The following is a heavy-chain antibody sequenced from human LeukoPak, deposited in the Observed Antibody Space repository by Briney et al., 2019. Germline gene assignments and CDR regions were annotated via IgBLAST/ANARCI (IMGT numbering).Heavy chain of an antibody. J-gene: IGHJ4*02. CDR1: GGSISSYY. D-gene: IGHD6-13*01. Sequence: PSETLSLTCTVSGGSISSYYWRWIRQPAGKGLEWIGRIYTSGSTNYNPSLKSRVTMSVDTSKNQFSLKLSSVTAADTAVYYCASGYSSSWHYFDYWGQGTLVTVSS. CDR3: ASGYSSSWHYFDY. CDR2: IYTSGST. V-gene: IGHV4-4*07.